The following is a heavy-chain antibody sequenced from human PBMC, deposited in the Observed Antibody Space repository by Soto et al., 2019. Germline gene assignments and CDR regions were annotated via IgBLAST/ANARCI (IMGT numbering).Heavy chain of an antibody. V-gene: IGHV4-59*01. J-gene: IGHJ6*02. CDR2: IYYSGST. CDR3: ARNSSGNSSSWYLGYYGMDV. CDR1: GGSISSYD. Sequence: PSETLSLTCTVSGGSISSYDWSWIRQPPGKGLEWIGYIYYSGSTNYNPSLKSRVTISVDTSKNQFSLKLSSVTAADTAVYYCARNSSGNSSSWYLGYYGMDVWGQGTTVTVS. D-gene: IGHD6-13*01.